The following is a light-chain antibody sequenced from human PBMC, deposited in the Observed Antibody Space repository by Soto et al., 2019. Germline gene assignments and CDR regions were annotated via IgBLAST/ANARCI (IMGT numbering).Light chain of an antibody. J-gene: IGKJ4*01. CDR1: QSVSSY. Sequence: ETVLTQSPATLSLSPGERVTLSCRASQSVSSYLAWYQQKPGQAPRLLIYDASNSATGIPARFSGSGSGTDFTLTISSLEPEDFAVYYCQQRTNWPLTFGGGTKVEIK. V-gene: IGKV3-11*01. CDR3: QQRTNWPLT. CDR2: DAS.